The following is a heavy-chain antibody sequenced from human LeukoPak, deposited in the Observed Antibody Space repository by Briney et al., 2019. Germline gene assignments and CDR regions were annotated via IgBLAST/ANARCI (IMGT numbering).Heavy chain of an antibody. D-gene: IGHD4-17*01. CDR1: GGSTSSDY. CDR2: VYNSGDT. V-gene: IGHV4-4*08. Sequence: SETLSLTCTVSGGSTSSDYWSWIRQSPGKGLEWVGYVYNSGDTGKNPSLKSRVTILLDTSKNQCSLKLTSVSAADTAVYYCARDPTTVTSIFDSWGQGILVTVSS. J-gene: IGHJ4*02. CDR3: ARDPTTVTSIFDS.